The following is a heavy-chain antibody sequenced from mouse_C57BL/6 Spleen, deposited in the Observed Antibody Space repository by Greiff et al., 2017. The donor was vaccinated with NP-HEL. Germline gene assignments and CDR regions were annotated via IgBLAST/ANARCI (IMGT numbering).Heavy chain of an antibody. D-gene: IGHD5-1*01. CDR1: GFTFTDYY. J-gene: IGHJ4*01. CDR3: ARYRTYNYYAMDY. CDR2: IRNKANGYTT. V-gene: IGHV7-3*01. Sequence: EVKLMESGGGLVQPGGSLSLSCAASGFTFTDYYMSWVRQPPGKALEWLGFIRNKANGYTTEYSASVKGRFTISRDNSQSILYLQMNALRAEDSATYYCARYRTYNYYAMDYWGQGTSVTVSS.